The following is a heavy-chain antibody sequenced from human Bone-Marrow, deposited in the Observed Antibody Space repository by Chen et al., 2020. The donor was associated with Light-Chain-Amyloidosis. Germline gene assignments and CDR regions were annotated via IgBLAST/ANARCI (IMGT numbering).Heavy chain of an antibody. V-gene: IGHV3-48*04. Sequence: EVQLVESGGDLVRPGGSLRLSCAASGFTFTTYSMNWVRQAPGKGLEWISYMGGLTTAIFYAGSVRGRFTISRDNAKNLLYLQMDSLGVEVTAVYYCARDSGESAADDYWGQGTLVTVSS. CDR2: MGGLTTAI. J-gene: IGHJ4*02. D-gene: IGHD6-13*01. CDR1: GFTFTTYS. CDR3: ARDSGESAADDY.